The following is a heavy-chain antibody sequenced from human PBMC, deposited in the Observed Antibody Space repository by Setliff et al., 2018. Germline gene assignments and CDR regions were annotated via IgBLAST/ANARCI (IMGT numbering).Heavy chain of an antibody. CDR2: INHGGDT. CDR3: RVWVTMIEVDS. V-gene: IGHV4-38-2*01. Sequence: SETLSLTCVVSGYSITNGYYWGWIRQPPGKGLEWIGSINHGGDTSYNPSLQSRVAISVDTSKNQFSLKLTSVTAADTAVYYCRVWVTMIEVDSWAQGTLVTVSS. CDR1: GYSITNGYY. D-gene: IGHD3-22*01. J-gene: IGHJ4*02.